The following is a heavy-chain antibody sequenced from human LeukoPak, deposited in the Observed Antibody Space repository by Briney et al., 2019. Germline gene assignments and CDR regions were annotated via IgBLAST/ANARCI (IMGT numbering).Heavy chain of an antibody. CDR1: GYTFTGYY. J-gene: IGHJ4*02. Sequence: ASVTVSCKASGYTFTGYYMHWVRQAPGQGLEWMGRINPNSGGTNYAQKFQGRVTMTRDTSISTAYMELSRLRSDDTAVYYCARDYWSPFEGVSPLFDYWGQGTLVTVSS. CDR2: INPNSGGT. V-gene: IGHV1-2*06. CDR3: ARDYWSPFEGVSPLFDY. D-gene: IGHD3-16*01.